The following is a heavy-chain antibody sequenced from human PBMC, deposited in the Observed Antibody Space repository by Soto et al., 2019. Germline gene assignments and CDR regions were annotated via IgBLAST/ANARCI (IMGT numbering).Heavy chain of an antibody. J-gene: IGHJ5*02. Sequence: EVQLLESGGGLAQPGGSLRLSCAASRFTFSSYAMSWVRQAPGKGLEWVSAISGSGGSTHYADSVKGRVTISRDNSKNTLYLQMSSLRAEDTAIYYCARDRLPYDFNGAWGLGTLVTVSS. D-gene: IGHD3-16*01. CDR2: ISGSGGST. CDR3: ARDRLPYDFNGA. V-gene: IGHV3-23*01. CDR1: RFTFSSYA.